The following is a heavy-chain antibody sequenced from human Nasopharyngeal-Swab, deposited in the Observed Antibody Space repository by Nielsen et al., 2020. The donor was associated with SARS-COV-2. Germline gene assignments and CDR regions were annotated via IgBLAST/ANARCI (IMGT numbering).Heavy chain of an antibody. D-gene: IGHD3-16*02. CDR3: AREVIEQAVSDAFDF. Sequence: GGSLRLSCAASGFTFSSYWMSWVRQAPGKGLEWVAYIKEDGSEKYFVDSVKGRFTISRDNAKNSLYLQMNSLRAEDTAVYYCAREVIEQAVSDAFDFWGQGTMVTVSS. CDR2: IKEDGSEK. J-gene: IGHJ3*01. CDR1: GFTFSSYW. V-gene: IGHV3-7*05.